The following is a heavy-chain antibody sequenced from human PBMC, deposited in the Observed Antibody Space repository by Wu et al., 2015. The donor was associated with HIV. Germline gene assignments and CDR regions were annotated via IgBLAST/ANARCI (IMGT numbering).Heavy chain of an antibody. CDR1: GYTFTGYY. CDR3: AREDQHPYYYDSSGREYYFDY. V-gene: IGHV1-2*02. J-gene: IGHJ4*02. D-gene: IGHD3-22*01. Sequence: QVQLVQSGAEVKKPGASVKVSCKASGYTFTGYYMHWVRQAPGRGLEWMGWINPNSGGTNYAQKFQGRVTMTRDTSISTAYMELSRLRSDDTAVYYCAREDQHPYYYDSSGREYYFDYWARERWSPSPQ. CDR2: INPNSGGT.